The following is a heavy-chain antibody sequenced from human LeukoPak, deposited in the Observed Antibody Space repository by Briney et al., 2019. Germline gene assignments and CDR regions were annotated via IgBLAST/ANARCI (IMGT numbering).Heavy chain of an antibody. V-gene: IGHV1-2*06. Sequence: ASVKVSCKASGYTFTGYYMHWVRQAPGQGLEWMGRINPNSGGTNYAQKFQGRVTMTRDTSISTAYMELSRLRSDDTAVYYCARDRHYDFWIGYLISDAFDYWGQGTLVTVSS. CDR2: INPNSGGT. CDR1: GYTFTGYY. D-gene: IGHD3-3*01. J-gene: IGHJ4*02. CDR3: ARDRHYDFWIGYLISDAFDY.